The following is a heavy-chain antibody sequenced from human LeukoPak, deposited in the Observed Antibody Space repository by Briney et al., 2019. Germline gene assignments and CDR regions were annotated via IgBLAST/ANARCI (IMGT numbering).Heavy chain of an antibody. CDR1: GYTFTSYG. CDR3: VRDSRYGSGWFEDGLDF. CDR2: ISAYNGNT. J-gene: IGHJ6*02. D-gene: IGHD6-13*01. V-gene: IGHV1-18*01. Sequence: ASVKVSCKASGYTFTSYGISWVRQAPGQGLEWMGWISAYNGNTNYAQKLQGRVTMTTDTSTSTAYMELRSLRSDDTAVYYCVRDSRYGSGWFEDGLDFWGQGTTVTVSS.